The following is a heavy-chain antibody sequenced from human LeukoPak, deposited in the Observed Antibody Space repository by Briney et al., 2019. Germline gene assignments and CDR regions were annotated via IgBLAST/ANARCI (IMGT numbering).Heavy chain of an antibody. J-gene: IGHJ4*02. D-gene: IGHD5-18*01. V-gene: IGHV3-23*01. CDR1: VFTFSSYA. Sequence: GGSLRLSCAASVFTFSSYAMSWVRQAPGRGLEWVSAISGRGGSTYYADSVKGRFTISRDNSKNTLYLQMNSLRAEDTAVYYCAKVYSYGYPGIDYWGQGTLVTVSS. CDR2: ISGRGGST. CDR3: AKVYSYGYPGIDY.